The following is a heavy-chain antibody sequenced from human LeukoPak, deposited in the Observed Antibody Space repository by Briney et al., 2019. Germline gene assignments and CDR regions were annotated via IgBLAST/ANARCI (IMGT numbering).Heavy chain of an antibody. V-gene: IGHV4-4*07. CDR3: ARDAPGFLVGAYYYYMDV. CDR1: GGSISSYY. D-gene: IGHD1-26*01. J-gene: IGHJ6*03. CDR2: IYTSGST. Sequence: SETLSLTCTVSGGSISSYYWSWIRQPAGKRLEWIGRIYTSGSTNYNPSLKSRVTMSVDTSKNQFSLKLSSVTAADTAVYYGARDAPGFLVGAYYYYMDVWGKGTTVTVFS.